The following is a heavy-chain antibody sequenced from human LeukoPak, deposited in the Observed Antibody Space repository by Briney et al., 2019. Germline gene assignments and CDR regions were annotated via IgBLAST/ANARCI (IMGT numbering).Heavy chain of an antibody. D-gene: IGHD6-19*01. CDR2: INPYSGET. J-gene: IGHJ4*02. Sequence: GASVKVSCKASGYTFTDFFMHWVRQAPGQGLEWMGWINPYSGETDYAQKFQGRITLTRDTSISATYMELSRLTTDDTAVYYCARDPLGKGGAVGDLWGQGTLVTVSS. CDR1: GYTFTDFF. CDR3: ARDPLGKGGAVGDL. V-gene: IGHV1-2*02.